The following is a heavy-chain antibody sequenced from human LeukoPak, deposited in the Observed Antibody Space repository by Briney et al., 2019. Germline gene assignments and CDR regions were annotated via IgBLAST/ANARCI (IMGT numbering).Heavy chain of an antibody. CDR2: INPNSGGT. CDR3: ARAGYSGSYSYFDY. Sequence: ASVKVSCKASGYTFTGYFIHWVRQAPGQGLEWMGWINPNSGGTNYAQKFQGRVTMTRDTSISTAYMELSRLRSDDTAVYYCARAGYSGSYSYFDYWGQGTLVTVSS. CDR1: GYTFTGYF. J-gene: IGHJ4*02. V-gene: IGHV1-2*02. D-gene: IGHD1-26*01.